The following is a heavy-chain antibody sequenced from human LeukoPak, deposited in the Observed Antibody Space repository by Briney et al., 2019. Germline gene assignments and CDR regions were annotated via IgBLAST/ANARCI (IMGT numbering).Heavy chain of an antibody. V-gene: IGHV3-48*02. J-gene: IGHJ4*02. Sequence: GGSLRLSCAASGFTFSSYSMNWVRQAPGERLEWVSSISSSSSTIYYADSVKGRFTISRDNAKNSLYLQMNSLRDEDTAVYYCARSRLRWNYFDYWGQGTLVTVSS. CDR1: GFTFSSYS. D-gene: IGHD4-23*01. CDR3: ARSRLRWNYFDY. CDR2: ISSSSSTI.